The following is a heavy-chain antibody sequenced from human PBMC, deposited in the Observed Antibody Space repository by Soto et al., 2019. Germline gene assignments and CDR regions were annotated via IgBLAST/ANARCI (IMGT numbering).Heavy chain of an antibody. CDR3: ARDPKPVAGTSWFDP. Sequence: QVQLQESGPGLVKPSETLSLTCTVSGGSISSYYWSWIRQPPGKGLEWIGYIYYSGSTNYNPSLKSRVTISVDTSKNQFSLKLSSVTAADTAVYYCARDPKPVAGTSWFDPWGQGPLVTVSS. J-gene: IGHJ5*02. V-gene: IGHV4-59*01. CDR1: GGSISSYY. CDR2: IYYSGST. D-gene: IGHD6-19*01.